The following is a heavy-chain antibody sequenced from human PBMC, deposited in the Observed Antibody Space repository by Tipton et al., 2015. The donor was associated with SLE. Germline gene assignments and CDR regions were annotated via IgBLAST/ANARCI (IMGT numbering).Heavy chain of an antibody. J-gene: IGHJ4*02. D-gene: IGHD1-1*01. CDR3: ARSTNWNSAAYYFDL. CDR2: IFFSGKT. V-gene: IGHV4-59*11. Sequence: TLSLTCSVSGAPISRHYWTWIRQPPGKGLEWIGYIFFSGKTKYNPSLNSRITMSIDTSKDQFSLRLTSVTAADTAIYYCARSTNWNSAAYYFDLWGQGKLVTVSS. CDR1: GAPISRHY.